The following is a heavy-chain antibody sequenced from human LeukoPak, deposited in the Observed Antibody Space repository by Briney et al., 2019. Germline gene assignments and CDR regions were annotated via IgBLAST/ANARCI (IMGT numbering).Heavy chain of an antibody. D-gene: IGHD1-1*01. J-gene: IGHJ4*02. CDR2: IYYSGST. Sequence: SETLSLTCTVSGGSISSSSYYWGWIRQPPGKGLEWIGSIYYSGSTYYNPSLKSRVTISVDTSKNQFSLKLSSVTAADTAVYYCARDAWVNADWGQGTLVTVSS. V-gene: IGHV4-39*07. CDR3: ARDAWVNAD. CDR1: GGSISSSSYY.